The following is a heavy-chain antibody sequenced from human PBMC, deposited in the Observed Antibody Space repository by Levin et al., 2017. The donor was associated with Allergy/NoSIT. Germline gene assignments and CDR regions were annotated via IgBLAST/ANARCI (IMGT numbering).Heavy chain of an antibody. Sequence: SETLSLTCAISGDSVSSNSAAWNWIRQSPSRGLEWLGRTYYRSKWYNDYAVSVKSRITINPDTSKNQFSLQLNSVTPEDTAVYYCARDGSRKYSSSSVPGAFDYWGQGTLVTVSS. CDR3: ARDGSRKYSSSSVPGAFDY. V-gene: IGHV6-1*01. CDR1: GDSVSSNSAA. CDR2: TYYRSKWYN. D-gene: IGHD6-6*01. J-gene: IGHJ4*02.